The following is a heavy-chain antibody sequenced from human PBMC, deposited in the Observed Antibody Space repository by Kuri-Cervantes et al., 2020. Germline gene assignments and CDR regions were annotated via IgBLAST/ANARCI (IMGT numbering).Heavy chain of an antibody. D-gene: IGHD1-26*01. V-gene: IGHV1-2*02. J-gene: IGHJ3*02. Sequence: ASVKVSCKASGYTFSDYYVHWVRQAPGQGLEWMGWINPNSGGTNYAQKFQGRVTMTRDTSISTAYMELSRLRSDDTAVYYCARGHLVGAPIVVDAFDIWGQGTMVTVSS. CDR3: ARGHLVGAPIVVDAFDI. CDR2: INPNSGGT. CDR1: GYTFSDYY.